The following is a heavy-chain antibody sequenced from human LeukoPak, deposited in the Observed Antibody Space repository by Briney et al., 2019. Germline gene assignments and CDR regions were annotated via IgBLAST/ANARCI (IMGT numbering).Heavy chain of an antibody. J-gene: IGHJ3*02. CDR3: AKDLADIGSAAFDI. D-gene: IGHD5-12*01. V-gene: IGHV3-9*01. CDR2: ISWNSGSI. Sequence: GGSLRLSCAASRFTFDDYAMHWVRQAPGKGLEWVSGISWNSGSIGYADSVKGRFTISRDNAKNSLYLQMNSLRAEDTTLYYCAKDLADIGSAAFDIWGQGTMVTLSS. CDR1: RFTFDDYA.